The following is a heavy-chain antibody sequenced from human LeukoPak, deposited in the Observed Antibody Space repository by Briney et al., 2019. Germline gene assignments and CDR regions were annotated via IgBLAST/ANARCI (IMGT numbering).Heavy chain of an antibody. Sequence: SETLSLTCTVFGGSISSYYWSWIRQPPGKGLEWIGYIYYSGSTNYNPSLKSRVTISVDTSKNQFSLKLSSVTAADTAVYYCAREEGSGSGNSYYYGMDVWGQGTTVTVSS. CDR3: AREEGSGSGNSYYYGMDV. V-gene: IGHV4-59*01. CDR1: GGSISSYY. D-gene: IGHD3-10*01. CDR2: IYYSGST. J-gene: IGHJ6*02.